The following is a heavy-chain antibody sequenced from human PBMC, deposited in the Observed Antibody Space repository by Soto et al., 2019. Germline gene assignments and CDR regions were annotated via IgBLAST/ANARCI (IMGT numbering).Heavy chain of an antibody. CDR3: AKDVVVGATTGLGDYYYYYGMDV. V-gene: IGHV3-30*18. CDR1: GFTFSSYG. Sequence: QVQLVESGGGVVQPGRSLRLSCAASGFTFSSYGMHWVRQAPGKGLEWVAVISYDGSNEYYADSVKGRFTISRDNSKNTLYLQTNSLRAEDTAVYYCAKDVVVGATTGLGDYYYYYGMDVWGQGTTVTVSS. J-gene: IGHJ6*02. CDR2: ISYDGSNE. D-gene: IGHD1-26*01.